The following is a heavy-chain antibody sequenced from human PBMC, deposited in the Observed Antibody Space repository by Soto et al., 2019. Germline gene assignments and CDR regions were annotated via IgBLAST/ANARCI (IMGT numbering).Heavy chain of an antibody. CDR3: ARGREVVVPAAISDAEFYYYYGMDV. CDR1: GGSFSCYY. Sequence: PSETLSLTCAVYGGSFSCYYWSWIRQPPGKGLEWIGEINHSGSTNYNPSLKSRVTISVDTSKNQFSLKLSSVTAADTAVYYCARGREVVVPAAISDAEFYYYYGMDVWGQGTTVTVSS. CDR2: INHSGST. J-gene: IGHJ6*02. D-gene: IGHD2-2*02. V-gene: IGHV4-34*01.